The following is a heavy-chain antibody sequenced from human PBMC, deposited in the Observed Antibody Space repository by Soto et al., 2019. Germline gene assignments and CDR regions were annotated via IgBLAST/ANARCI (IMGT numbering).Heavy chain of an antibody. CDR2: IIPIFGTV. J-gene: IGHJ6*02. V-gene: IGHV1-69*12. CDR1: GGTFRTYA. CDR3: AKGAVAGTPTSYYYFGMDV. Sequence: QVQLLQSGAEVKKPGSSVRVSCEASGGTFRTYAISWVRQAPGQGLEWMGEIIPIFGTVNYAQKFQGRVTITADESTTTVYRDLRSLRSEVTAVYYCAKGAVAGTPTSYYYFGMDVWGQGTTVTVSS. D-gene: IGHD6-19*01.